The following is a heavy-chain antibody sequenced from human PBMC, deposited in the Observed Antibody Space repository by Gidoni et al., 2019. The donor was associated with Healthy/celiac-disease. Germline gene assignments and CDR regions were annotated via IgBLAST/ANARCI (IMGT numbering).Heavy chain of an antibody. CDR2: IYYSGRP. CDR1: GGSISSYY. J-gene: IGHJ6*02. D-gene: IGHD3-16*01. CDR3: ARGSPRYGHYYGMDV. Sequence: QVQLQESGPGLVKPSETLSLTCTVSGGSISSYYWSWIRQPPGKGLEWIGYIYYSGRPNYNPSLKSRVTISVDTSKNQFSLKLSSVTAADTAVYYCARGSPRYGHYYGMDVWGQGTTVTVSS. V-gene: IGHV4-59*01.